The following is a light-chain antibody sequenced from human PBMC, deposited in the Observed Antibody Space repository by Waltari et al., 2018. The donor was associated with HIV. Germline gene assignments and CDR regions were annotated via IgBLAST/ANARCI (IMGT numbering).Light chain of an antibody. J-gene: IGKJ1*01. CDR1: QSVLYSSNNKNY. CDR2: WAS. V-gene: IGKV4-1*01. CDR3: QQYYNSPQT. Sequence: DIVMIQSPDSLAVSLGERANINRKSSQSVLYSSNNKNYLAWYQQKPGQPPKLLIDWASTRESGVPDRFSGSGSGTDFTLTINSLQAEDAAVYYCQQYYNSPQTFGQGTKVEI.